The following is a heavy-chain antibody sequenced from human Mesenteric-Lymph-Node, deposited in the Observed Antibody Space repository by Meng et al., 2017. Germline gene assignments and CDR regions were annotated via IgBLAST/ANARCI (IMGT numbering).Heavy chain of an antibody. J-gene: IGHJ4*02. CDR3: ARTHFYDSSNYGFDY. V-gene: IGHV4-30-4*01. D-gene: IGHD3-22*01. CDR1: GGSMSSGNYY. CDR2: IHHSGSA. Sequence: QVQLQESGPGLVEPSQTLSLTCTVSGGSMSSGNYYWSWIRQPPGKGLEWIGYIHHSGSAYYNPSLKSRVTISVDTSKNQFSLKLSSVTAADTAVYYCARTHFYDSSNYGFDYWGQGTLVTVSS.